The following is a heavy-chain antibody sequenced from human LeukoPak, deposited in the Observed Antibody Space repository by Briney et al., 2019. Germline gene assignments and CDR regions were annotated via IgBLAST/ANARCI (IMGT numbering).Heavy chain of an antibody. CDR3: AKHGRSGWYFDY. Sequence: GGSLRLSCAASGFTFDDYAMHWVRQAPGKGLEWVSGISWNSGSIGYADSVKGRFTISRDNAKYSLYLQMNSLRAEDTALYYCAKHGRSGWYFDYWGQGTLVTVSS. J-gene: IGHJ4*02. CDR1: GFTFDDYA. CDR2: ISWNSGSI. D-gene: IGHD6-19*01. V-gene: IGHV3-9*01.